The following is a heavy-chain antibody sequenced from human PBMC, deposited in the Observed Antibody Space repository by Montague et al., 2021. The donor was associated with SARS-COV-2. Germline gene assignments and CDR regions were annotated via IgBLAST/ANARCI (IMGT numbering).Heavy chain of an antibody. Sequence: SETLSLTCAVSGGPITSYYWNWIRQPPGKGLEWIGEINHSGSANYNPSLKSRVTISVDTSKNQFSLKLSSVTAADTAVYYCARVRYYGSGTSLGMDVWGQGTTVTVSS. CDR2: INHSGSA. V-gene: IGHV4-34*01. D-gene: IGHD3-10*01. J-gene: IGHJ6*02. CDR1: GGPITSYY. CDR3: ARVRYYGSGTSLGMDV.